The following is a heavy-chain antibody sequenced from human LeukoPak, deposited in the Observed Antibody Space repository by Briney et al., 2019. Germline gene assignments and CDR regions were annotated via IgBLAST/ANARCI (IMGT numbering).Heavy chain of an antibody. D-gene: IGHD3-3*01. CDR3: AKETIFGVVMYYYYYYMDV. CDR1: GFTFSSYA. J-gene: IGHJ6*03. Sequence: GGSLRLSCSASGFTFSSYAMSWVRQAPGKGLEWVSAISGSGGSTYYADSVKGRFTISRDNSKNTLYLQMNSLRAEDTAVYYCAKETIFGVVMYYYYYYMDVWGKGTTVTVSS. V-gene: IGHV3-23*01. CDR2: ISGSGGST.